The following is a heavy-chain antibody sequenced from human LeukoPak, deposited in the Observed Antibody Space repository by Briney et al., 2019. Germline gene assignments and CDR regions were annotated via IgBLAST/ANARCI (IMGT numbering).Heavy chain of an antibody. D-gene: IGHD6-19*01. CDR3: ARVAVAGYYYFDY. Sequence: SETLSLTCTVSGYSIGSGYYWGWIRQPPGKGLEWIGSIYHSGSTYYNPSLKSRVTISVDTSKNQFSLKLSSVTAADTAVYYCARVAVAGYYYFDYWGQGTLVTVSS. CDR2: IYHSGST. J-gene: IGHJ4*02. CDR1: GYSIGSGYY. V-gene: IGHV4-38-2*02.